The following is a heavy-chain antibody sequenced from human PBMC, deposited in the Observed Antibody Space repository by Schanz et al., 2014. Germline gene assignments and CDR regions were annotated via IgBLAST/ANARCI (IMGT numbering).Heavy chain of an antibody. CDR3: ARGRGFYDY. CDR2: INPSGGST. CDR1: GYTFTSDS. J-gene: IGHJ4*02. V-gene: IGHV1-46*01. D-gene: IGHD3-10*01. Sequence: QVQLVQSGGEMKKPGASVKVSCKASGYTFTSDSMHWVRQAPGQGLEWMGMINPSGGSTTYAQKFQGRVTMTRDTSTSTVYMELSSLRSEDTAVYYCARGRGFYDYWGQGTLVTVSS.